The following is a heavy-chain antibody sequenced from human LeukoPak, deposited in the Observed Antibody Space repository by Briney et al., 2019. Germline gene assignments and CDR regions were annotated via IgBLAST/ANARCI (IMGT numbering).Heavy chain of an antibody. Sequence: PSETLSLTCSVSGASISSGSNYWGWIRQPPGKTLEWIGSIYSSGSTNYNPSLKSRFIIIIDTPKNHFSLNLSSVTAADTAVYYCARSDGDGLVGIWGQGTMVTVSP. CDR2: IYSSGST. CDR3: ARSDGDGLVGI. D-gene: IGHD2-21*01. J-gene: IGHJ3*02. V-gene: IGHV4-39*07. CDR1: GASISSGSNY.